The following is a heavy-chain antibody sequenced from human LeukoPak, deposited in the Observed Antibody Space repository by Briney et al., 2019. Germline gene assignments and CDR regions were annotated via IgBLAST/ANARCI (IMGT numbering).Heavy chain of an antibody. CDR2: IYYSGST. V-gene: IGHV4-59*08. CDR1: GGSISSYY. D-gene: IGHD5-12*01. CDR3: TRHSGYDYWFDY. J-gene: IGHJ4*02. Sequence: SETLSLTCTVSGGSISSYYWSWIRQPPGKGLEWIGYIYYSGSTNYNPSLKSRVTISVDTSKNQFSLKLSSVTAADTAVYYWTRHSGYDYWFDYWGQGTLVTVSS.